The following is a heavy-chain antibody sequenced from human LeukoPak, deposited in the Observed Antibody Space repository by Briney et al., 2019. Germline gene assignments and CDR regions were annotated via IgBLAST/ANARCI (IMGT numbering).Heavy chain of an antibody. D-gene: IGHD3-22*01. CDR2: ISWKSGSI. Sequence: GGSPRLSCAASGFTFDDYAMHWVRQAPGKGLEWVSGISWKSGSIGYADSVKGRFTIFRDNAKNSLYLQMNSLRAEDTAVYYCTKDKGYYDSSGSTFDYWGQGTLVTVSS. CDR1: GFTFDDYA. V-gene: IGHV3-9*01. CDR3: TKDKGYYDSSGSTFDY. J-gene: IGHJ4*02.